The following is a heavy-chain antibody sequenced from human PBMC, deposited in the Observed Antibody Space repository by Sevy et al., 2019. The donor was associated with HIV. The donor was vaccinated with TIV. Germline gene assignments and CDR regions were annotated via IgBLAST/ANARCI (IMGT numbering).Heavy chain of an antibody. CDR1: GGSITSLY. J-gene: IGHJ4*02. CDR2: IYYNGHI. Sequence: SETLSLTCTVSGGSITSLYWNWIRQPPGKGLEWIANIYYNGHINYIPSLKSRFTLSLDTSKNQLSLRLSSVTAADTAMYYCAGENAWGRGYSWGQGTLVTVSS. CDR3: AGENAWGRGYS. D-gene: IGHD1-26*01. V-gene: IGHV4-59*08.